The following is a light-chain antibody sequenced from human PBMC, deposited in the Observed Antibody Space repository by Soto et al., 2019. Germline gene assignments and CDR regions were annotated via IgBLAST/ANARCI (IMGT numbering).Light chain of an antibody. CDR3: QQYNNWPLYT. V-gene: IGKV3-15*01. Sequence: EIVMTQSPATLSVSPGERATLSCRASQSVSSNLAWYQQKPGQAPRLLIYGASTRTSGIPTRFSGCGSGTEFTLTISSMQSEDFVVYYCQQYNNWPLYTFGQGTKLEIK. CDR1: QSVSSN. CDR2: GAS. J-gene: IGKJ2*01.